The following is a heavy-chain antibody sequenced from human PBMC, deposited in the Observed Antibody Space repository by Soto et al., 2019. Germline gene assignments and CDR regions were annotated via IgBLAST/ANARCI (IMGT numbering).Heavy chain of an antibody. CDR2: IYYSGST. D-gene: IGHD6-19*01. Sequence: GKGLEWIGYIYYSGSTNYNPSLKSRVTISVDTSKNQFSLKLSSVTAADTAVYYCATQSSGWYRNDFDYWGQGTLVSGSS. V-gene: IGHV4-59*01. CDR3: ATQSSGWYRNDFDY. J-gene: IGHJ4*02.